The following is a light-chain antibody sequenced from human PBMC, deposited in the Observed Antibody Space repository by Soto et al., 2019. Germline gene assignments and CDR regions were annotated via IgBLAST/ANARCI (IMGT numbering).Light chain of an antibody. CDR2: DAS. J-gene: IGKJ1*01. CDR1: QSVRSW. Sequence: DIQMTQSPATLSASVGDRVTFTCRASQSVRSWLAWYQQKPGTAPNLLISDASRLENGVPSRFSGSGSGTEFTLTISSLQPEDFATYYCQQSYSTPKRTFGQGTKVDIK. V-gene: IGKV1-5*01. CDR3: QQSYSTPKRT.